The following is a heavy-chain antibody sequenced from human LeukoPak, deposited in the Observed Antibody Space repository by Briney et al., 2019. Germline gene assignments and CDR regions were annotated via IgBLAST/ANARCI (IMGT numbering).Heavy chain of an antibody. CDR2: IKQDGSEK. CDR1: GFTFSSYW. D-gene: IGHD6-6*01. J-gene: IGHJ4*02. V-gene: IGHV3-7*01. Sequence: GGSLRLSCAASGFTFSSYWMSWVRQAPGKGLEWVANIKQDGSEKYYVDSVKGRFTISRDNAKNSLYLQMNSLRAEDTAVYYGARDSENSSFLFDYWGQGTLVTVSS. CDR3: ARDSENSSFLFDY.